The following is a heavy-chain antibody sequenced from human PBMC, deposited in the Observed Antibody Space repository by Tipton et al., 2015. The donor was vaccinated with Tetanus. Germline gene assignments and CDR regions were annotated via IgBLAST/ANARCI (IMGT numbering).Heavy chain of an antibody. CDR2: IWYDGSNK. CDR1: GFTFRSYG. V-gene: IGHV3-33*01. Sequence: SLRLSCAASGFTFRSYGMHWVRQAPGKGLEWGALIWYDGSNKNYADSVKGRFTISRDNSKNTRYLQMNSLSAEDTAVYYCARDIVIVRDGGWYLDVWGPVALVTVS. CDR3: ARDIVIVRDGGWYLDV. D-gene: IGHD2/OR15-2a*01. J-gene: IGHJ2*01.